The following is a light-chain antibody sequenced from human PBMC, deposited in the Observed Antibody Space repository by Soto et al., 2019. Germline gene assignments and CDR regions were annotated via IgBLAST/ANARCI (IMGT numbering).Light chain of an antibody. CDR2: AAS. CDR1: QGISSW. V-gene: IGKV1-12*01. J-gene: IGKJ4*01. CDR3: QQANSFPLT. Sequence: DIQMTQSPSSVSASVGDRVTITCRASQGISSWLAWYQRKPGKAPKLLIYAASSLQSGVPSRFSGSGSGTDFTLTISSLQPEDFATYYCQQANSFPLTFGGGTKVDSK.